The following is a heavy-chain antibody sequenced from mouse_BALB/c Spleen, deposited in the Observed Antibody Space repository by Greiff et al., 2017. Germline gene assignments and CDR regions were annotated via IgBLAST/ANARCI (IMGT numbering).Heavy chain of an antibody. CDR1: GFTFSNYW. Sequence: EVKLMESGGGLVQPGGSMKLSCVASGFTFSNYWMNWVRQSPEKGLEWVAEIRLKSNNYATHYAESVKGRFTISRDDSKSSVYLQMNNLRAEDTGIYYCTRELGAMDYWGQGTSVTVSS. CDR2: IRLKSNNYAT. CDR3: TRELGAMDY. J-gene: IGHJ4*01. V-gene: IGHV6-6*02.